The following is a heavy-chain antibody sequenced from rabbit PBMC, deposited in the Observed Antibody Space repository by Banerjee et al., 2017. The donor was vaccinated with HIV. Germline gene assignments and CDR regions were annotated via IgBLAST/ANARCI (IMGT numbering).Heavy chain of an antibody. CDR3: ARETWGATGNYGL. D-gene: IGHD7-1*01. CDR1: GFSFSDKAV. CDR2: INAVTGRA. Sequence: QEQLVESGGGLVQPEGSLQLSCTASGFSFSDKAVMCWVRQAPGKGLEWIACINAVTGRAVYASWAKGRFTFSKTSSTTVTLQVTSLTAADTATYFCARETWGATGNYGLWGPGTLVTVS. V-gene: IGHV1S45*01. J-gene: IGHJ6*01.